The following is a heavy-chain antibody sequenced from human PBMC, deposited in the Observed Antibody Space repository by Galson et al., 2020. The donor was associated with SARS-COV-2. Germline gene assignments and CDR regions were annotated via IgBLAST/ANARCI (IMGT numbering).Heavy chain of an antibody. V-gene: IGHV4-59*01. J-gene: IGHJ3*02. CDR3: ARAPGYHITPDAFDI. CDR1: GGSISSYY. Sequence: SETLSLTCTVSGGSISSYYWSWIRQPPGKGLEWIGYIYYSGSTNYNPSLKSRVTISVDTSKNQFSLKLSSVTAADTAVYYCARAPGYHITPDAFDIWGQGTMVTVSS. D-gene: IGHD5-18*01. CDR2: IYYSGST.